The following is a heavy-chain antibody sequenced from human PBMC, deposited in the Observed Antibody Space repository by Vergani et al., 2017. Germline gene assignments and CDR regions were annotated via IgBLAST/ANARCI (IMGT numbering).Heavy chain of an antibody. CDR1: GFTFSSYS. Sequence: EVQLVESGGGLVKPGGSLRLSCAASGFTFSSYSMNWVRQAPGKGLEWVSSISSSSSYIYYADSVKSRFTISRDNAKNSLYLQMNSLRAEDTAVYYCAKHPSDYVGRYFQHWGQGTLVTVSS. CDR2: ISSSSSYI. D-gene: IGHD4-17*01. CDR3: AKHPSDYVGRYFQH. V-gene: IGHV3-21*01. J-gene: IGHJ1*01.